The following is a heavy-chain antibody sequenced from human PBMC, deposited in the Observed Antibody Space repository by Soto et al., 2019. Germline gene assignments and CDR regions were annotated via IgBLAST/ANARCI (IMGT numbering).Heavy chain of an antibody. CDR1: GGSISSYY. J-gene: IGHJ6*02. Sequence: PSETLSLTCTVSGGSISSYYWSWIRQPPGKGLEWIGYIYYSGSTNYNPSLKSRVTISVDTSKNQFSLKLSSVTAADTAVYYCARGTAAAGRYYYGMDVWGQGTTVTVSS. D-gene: IGHD6-13*01. CDR3: ARGTAAAGRYYYGMDV. CDR2: IYYSGST. V-gene: IGHV4-59*01.